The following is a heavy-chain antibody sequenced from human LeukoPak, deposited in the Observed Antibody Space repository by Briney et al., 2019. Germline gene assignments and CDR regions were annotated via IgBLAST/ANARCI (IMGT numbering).Heavy chain of an antibody. D-gene: IGHD6-13*01. V-gene: IGHV3-64D*06. Sequence: PGGSVRLSCSASGCTFSSYAMHWVRQAPGKGLEYVSAISSNGGSTYYADSVKGRFTISRDNSKNTLYLQMSSLRAEDTAVYYCVRSWYYYYYGMDVWGKGTTVTVSS. CDR2: ISSNGGST. J-gene: IGHJ6*04. CDR1: GCTFSSYA. CDR3: VRSWYYYYYGMDV.